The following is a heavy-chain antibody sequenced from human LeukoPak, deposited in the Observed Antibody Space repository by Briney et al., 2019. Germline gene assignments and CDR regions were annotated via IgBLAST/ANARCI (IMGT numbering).Heavy chain of an antibody. V-gene: IGHV4-34*01. CDR1: GGSFSGYY. J-gene: IGHJ6*02. CDR2: INHSGST. Sequence: SETLSLTCDVYGGSFSGYYWSWIRQPPGKGLEWIGEINHSGSTNYNPSLKSRVTISVDTSKNQFSLQLNSVTPEDTAVYYCARDQIEMTTIMDYYYGMDVWGQGTTVTVSS. D-gene: IGHD5-24*01. CDR3: ARDQIEMTTIMDYYYGMDV.